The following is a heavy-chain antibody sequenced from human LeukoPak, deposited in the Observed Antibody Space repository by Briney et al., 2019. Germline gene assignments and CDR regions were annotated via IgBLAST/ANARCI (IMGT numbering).Heavy chain of an antibody. D-gene: IGHD6-19*01. CDR2: ISSGSTTI. Sequence: GGSLRLSCAISGFTLSSYSMNWVRQAPGKGLEWVSYISSGSTTIYYADSVKGRFTISRDNAKNSLYLQMNSLRAEDTAVYYCARDVEQWLVRVYYFDYWGQGTLVTVSS. J-gene: IGHJ4*02. CDR3: ARDVEQWLVRVYYFDY. CDR1: GFTLSSYS. V-gene: IGHV3-48*01.